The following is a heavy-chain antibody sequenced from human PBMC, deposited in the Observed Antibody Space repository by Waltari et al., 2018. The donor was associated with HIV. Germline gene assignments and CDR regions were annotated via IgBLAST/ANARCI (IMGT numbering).Heavy chain of an antibody. CDR2: MWSTAFNI. V-gene: IGHV3-30*02. J-gene: IGHJ4*02. CDR1: GLTWRTAG. Sequence: QVQLVESGGGVVQPGEYLRLSCVASGLTWRTAGMHWVRKAPGKGLQWVSNMWSTAFNIYYADSVKGRFTMSRDISTNTLFLQMDSLRPEDTATYFCAKGRDPYNNQGIDFWGRGTLVTVSS. CDR3: AKGRDPYNNQGIDF. D-gene: IGHD4-4*01.